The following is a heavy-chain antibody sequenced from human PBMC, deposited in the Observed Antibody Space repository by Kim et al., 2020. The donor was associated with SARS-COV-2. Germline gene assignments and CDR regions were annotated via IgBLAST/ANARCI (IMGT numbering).Heavy chain of an antibody. D-gene: IGHD2-15*01. V-gene: IGHV4-39*07. CDR3: ARDLHVVVVAATLNYYYYGMDV. Sequence: SETLSLTCTVSGGSISSSSYYWGWIRQPPGKGLEWIGSIYYSGSTYYNPSLKSRVTISVDTSKNQFSLKLSSVTAADTAVYYCARDLHVVVVAATLNYYYYGMDVWGQGTTVTVSS. CDR2: IYYSGST. J-gene: IGHJ6*02. CDR1: GGSISSSSYY.